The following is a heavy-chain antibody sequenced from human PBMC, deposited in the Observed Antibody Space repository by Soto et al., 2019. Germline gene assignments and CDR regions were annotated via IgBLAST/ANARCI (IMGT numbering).Heavy chain of an antibody. CDR2: ISYDGSNK. CDR1: GFTFSSYG. J-gene: IGHJ4*02. CDR3: AKDRSGYGLSYYFDY. Sequence: GGSLRLSCAASGFTFSSYGMHWVRQAPGKGLEWVAVISYDGSNKYYADSVKGRFTISRDNSKNTLYLQMNSLRAEDTAVYYCAKDRSGYGLSYYFDYWGQGTLVTVSS. D-gene: IGHD5-18*01. V-gene: IGHV3-30*18.